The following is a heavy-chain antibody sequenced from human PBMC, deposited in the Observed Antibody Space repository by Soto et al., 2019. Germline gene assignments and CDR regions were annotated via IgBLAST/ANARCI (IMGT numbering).Heavy chain of an antibody. CDR2: IYYSGNT. D-gene: IGHD3-10*01. CDR3: ASYHGSESFYYNGIDY. J-gene: IGHJ4*02. CDR1: GDSISSSSYY. Sequence: SETLTLTCTVSGDSISSSSYYWGWIRQPPGKGLEWIGSIYYSGNTYYNPSLKSRVTISVDTSKNQFSLKLNSVTAADTAVYYCASYHGSESFYYNGIDYWGQGTLVTVSS. V-gene: IGHV4-39*01.